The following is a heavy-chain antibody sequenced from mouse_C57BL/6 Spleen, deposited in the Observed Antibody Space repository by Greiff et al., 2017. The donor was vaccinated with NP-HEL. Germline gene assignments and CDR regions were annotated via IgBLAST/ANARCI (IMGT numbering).Heavy chain of an antibody. D-gene: IGHD2-2*01. Sequence: QVQLKQPGAELVRPGSSVKLSCKASGYTFTSYWMHWVKQRPIQGLEWIGNIDPSDSETHYNQKFKNKATLTVDKSYSTAYMQLSILTSEDFAVYYCASEGYYWYFDVWGTGTTVTVSS. J-gene: IGHJ1*03. CDR1: GYTFTSYW. V-gene: IGHV1-52*01. CDR2: IDPSDSET. CDR3: ASEGYYWYFDV.